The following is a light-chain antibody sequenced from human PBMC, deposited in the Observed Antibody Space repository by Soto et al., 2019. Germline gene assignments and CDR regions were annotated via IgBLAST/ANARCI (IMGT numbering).Light chain of an antibody. V-gene: IGKV3-20*01. J-gene: IGKJ4*01. CDR3: QQYGASPLT. CDR1: QSVSSS. CDR2: GAS. Sequence: EIVMTQSPATLSVSPGERATLSCRASQSVSSSLAWYQQKPGQAPRLLIYGASSRATGIPDRFSGSGSGTDFTLTISRLEPEDFAVYYCQQYGASPLTFGGGTKVDI.